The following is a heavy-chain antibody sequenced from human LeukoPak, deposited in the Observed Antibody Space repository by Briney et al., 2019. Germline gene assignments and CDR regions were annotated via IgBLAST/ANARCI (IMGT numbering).Heavy chain of an antibody. J-gene: IGHJ6*02. CDR2: IDPSDSYT. V-gene: IGHV5-10-1*01. Sequence: GESLKISCKGSGYSFTSYWIGWVRQMPGKGLEWMGRIDPSDSYTNYSPSFQAHVTISADKSISTAYLQWSSLKASDTAMYYCARQGTSDYGLDDWGQGTTVTVSS. CDR3: ARQGTSDYGLDD. CDR1: GYSFTSYW. D-gene: IGHD1-7*01.